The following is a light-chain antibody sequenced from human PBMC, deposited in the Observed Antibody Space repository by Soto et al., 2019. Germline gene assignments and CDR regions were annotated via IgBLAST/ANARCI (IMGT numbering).Light chain of an antibody. Sequence: DIQMTQSPSSLSASVGDRVTITCRASQTIDSFLSWYQQKPGKAPKLLIYAAASLQTGVPSRFSGGGSGTHFTLTINSLQPEDFATYYCQQYNSYPFTFGPGTKVDIK. CDR3: QQYNSYPFT. J-gene: IGKJ3*01. CDR2: AAA. CDR1: QTIDSF. V-gene: IGKV1-39*01.